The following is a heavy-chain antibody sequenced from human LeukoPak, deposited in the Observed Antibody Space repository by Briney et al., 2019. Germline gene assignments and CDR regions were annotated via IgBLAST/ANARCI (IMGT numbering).Heavy chain of an antibody. Sequence: SETLSLTCTVSGSISSYYWSWIRQPPGKGLELIGYIYTSGSTNYNPSLKSRVTISVDTSKNQFSLDLSSVTAADTAVYYCARQKCTSTSCLTKNAFDVWGQGTMVTVSS. V-gene: IGHV4-4*09. D-gene: IGHD2-2*01. CDR1: GSISSYY. CDR3: ARQKCTSTSCLTKNAFDV. CDR2: IYTSGST. J-gene: IGHJ3*01.